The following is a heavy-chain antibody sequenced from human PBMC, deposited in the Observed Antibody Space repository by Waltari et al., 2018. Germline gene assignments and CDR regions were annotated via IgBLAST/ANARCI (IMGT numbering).Heavy chain of an antibody. V-gene: IGHV4-4*02. Sequence: QLQLQESGPGLVKPSGTLYLICAVSGDSMSPSDYWRWVRQPPGKGLEWIGQVRGDGKTNYNPSFASRVTMSLDTSTYHFALKLTSATAADTALYYCARDRGRGLYLDTWGQGTLVTVSP. J-gene: IGHJ4*02. CDR1: GDSMSPSDY. CDR3: ARDRGRGLYLDT. CDR2: VRGDGKT. D-gene: IGHD1-1*01.